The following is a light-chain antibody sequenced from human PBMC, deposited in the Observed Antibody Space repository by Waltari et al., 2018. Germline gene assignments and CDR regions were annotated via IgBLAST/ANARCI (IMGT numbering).Light chain of an antibody. J-gene: IGLJ1*01. CDR1: STDLASYYL. CDR3: CSYTGSSTSYG. V-gene: IGLV2-23*01. Sequence: QSALSQPASVPGSPGPSLTIPCPGASTDLASYYLVAGYQHHPNRAPKLIIYEATKRPSGISHRFSGAKSGATASLRISGLQADDEADYYCCSYTGSSTSYGCGGGTKVTVL. CDR2: EAT.